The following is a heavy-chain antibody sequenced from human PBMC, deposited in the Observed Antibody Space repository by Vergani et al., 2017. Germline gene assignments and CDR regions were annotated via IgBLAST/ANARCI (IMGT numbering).Heavy chain of an antibody. Sequence: QVQLVQSGAEVKKPGSSVKVSCKASGGTFSSYAISWVRQAPGQGLEWMGGIIPIFGTANYAQKFQGRVTITADESTSTAYMELSSLRSEDTAGYYCALRNCSGGSCYSWLLDIWGQGTMVTVSS. CDR1: GGTFSSYA. CDR3: ALRNCSGGSCYSWLLDI. J-gene: IGHJ3*02. CDR2: IIPIFGTA. D-gene: IGHD2-15*01. V-gene: IGHV1-69*01.